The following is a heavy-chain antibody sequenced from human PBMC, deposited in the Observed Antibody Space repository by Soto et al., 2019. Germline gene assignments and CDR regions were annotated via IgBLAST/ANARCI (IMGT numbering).Heavy chain of an antibody. CDR2: ISGSGGST. CDR1: GFTFSSYA. J-gene: IGHJ6*02. D-gene: IGHD3-3*01. CDR3: AKEGTIWSELYYYYYGMDV. V-gene: IGHV3-23*01. Sequence: GGSLRLSCAASGFTFSSYAMSWVRQAPGKGLEWVSAISGSGGSTYYADSVKGRFTISRDNSKNTLYLQMNSLRAEDTAVYYCAKEGTIWSELYYYYYGMDVWGQGTTVTVS.